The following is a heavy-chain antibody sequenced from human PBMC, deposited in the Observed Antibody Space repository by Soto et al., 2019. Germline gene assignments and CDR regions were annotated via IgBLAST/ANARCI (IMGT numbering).Heavy chain of an antibody. CDR1: GYTFKSYG. CDR3: ARVRSMRQQLIFNWFDP. D-gene: IGHD6-13*01. CDR2: ISPYNGNT. Sequence: SVKVSCKACGYTFKSYGISWVRQATGQRLEWMGWISPYNGNTNYAQKLQGRVTMTTDTSTSTAYMELRSLRSDDTAVYYCARVRSMRQQLIFNWFDPWGQGTLVTVSS. V-gene: IGHV1-18*01. J-gene: IGHJ5*02.